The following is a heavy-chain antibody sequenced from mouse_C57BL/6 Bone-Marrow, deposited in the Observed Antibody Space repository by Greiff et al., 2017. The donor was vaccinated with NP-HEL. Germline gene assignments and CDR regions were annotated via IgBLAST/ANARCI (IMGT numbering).Heavy chain of an antibody. CDR2: ISDGGSYT. V-gene: IGHV5-4*01. D-gene: IGHD1-1*01. J-gene: IGHJ2*01. Sequence: EVHLVESGGGLVKPGGSLKLSCAASGFTFTSYAMSWVRQTPEKRLEWVATISDGGSYTYYPDNVKGRFTISRDNAKNNLYLQMSHLKSEDTAMYYCARDTGYYGSSYLDYWGQGTTLTVSS. CDR3: ARDTGYYGSSYLDY. CDR1: GFTFTSYA.